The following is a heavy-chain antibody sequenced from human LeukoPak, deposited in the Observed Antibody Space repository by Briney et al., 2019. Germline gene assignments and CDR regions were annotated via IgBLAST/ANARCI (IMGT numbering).Heavy chain of an antibody. J-gene: IGHJ4*02. CDR2: IYYSGST. Sequence: SETLSLTCAVSGGSISSSSYYWGWVRQPPGKGLEWVGCIYYSGSTYYNPSLKRRLTIYVDTSKNEVSLTVSSLTAADSAVCYCARRPVTTGDIFYFDHWGQGTLVTVSS. CDR3: ARRPVTTGDIFYFDH. V-gene: IGHV4-39*01. D-gene: IGHD4-11*01. CDR1: GGSISSSSYY.